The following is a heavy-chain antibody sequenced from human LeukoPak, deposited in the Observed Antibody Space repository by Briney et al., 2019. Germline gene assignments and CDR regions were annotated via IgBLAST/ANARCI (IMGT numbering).Heavy chain of an antibody. Sequence: SETLSLTCTVSGGSINSTRYYWGWIRQPPGKGLEWIPCIYYSGDTHYNPSLRSRVTISVDTSKNQFSLKMNSMTAADTSVYYCATGSMTTRYYYYFYMDVWGKGTTVTVSS. J-gene: IGHJ6*03. CDR2: IYYSGDT. CDR1: GGSINSTRYY. V-gene: IGHV4-39*01. D-gene: IGHD4-11*01. CDR3: ATGSMTTRYYYYFYMDV.